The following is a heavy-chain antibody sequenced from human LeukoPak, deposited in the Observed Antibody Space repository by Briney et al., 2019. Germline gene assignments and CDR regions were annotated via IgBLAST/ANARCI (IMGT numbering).Heavy chain of an antibody. CDR2: INSDGSAT. D-gene: IGHD2-15*01. J-gene: IGHJ5*01. V-gene: IGHV3-74*01. Sequence: GGSLRLSCIASGFTRSIYWVHWVRQAPGKGLVWVSRINSDGSATSYADSVMVRFTISRDSAKNTLYLQMNSLRPEDTAVYYCARGNKWSFDSWGQGALVTVSS. CDR1: GFTRSIYW. CDR3: ARGNKWSFDS.